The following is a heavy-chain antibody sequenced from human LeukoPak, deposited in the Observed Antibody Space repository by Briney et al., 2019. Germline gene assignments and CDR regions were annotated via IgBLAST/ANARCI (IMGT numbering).Heavy chain of an antibody. J-gene: IGHJ4*02. CDR3: ASQTSAKAFDF. CDR1: GFTFSTSW. Sequence: GGSLRLSCAASGFTFSTSWMHWVRQAPGKGLVWVSRINDDGSTTTHADSVKGRFTISRDNAKNSLFLQMNSLRAEDTAVYYCASQTSAKAFDFWGQGTLVTVSS. CDR2: INDDGSTT. V-gene: IGHV3-74*01. D-gene: IGHD2-2*01.